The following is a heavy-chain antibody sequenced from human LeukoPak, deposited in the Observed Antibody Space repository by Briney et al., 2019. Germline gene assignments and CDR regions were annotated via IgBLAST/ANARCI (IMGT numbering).Heavy chain of an antibody. D-gene: IGHD5-18*01. CDR2: IYPGDSDT. J-gene: IGHJ3*02. CDR1: GYSFTSYW. CDR3: ARRNRGYSYGPQTQRGAFDI. Sequence: GESLKISCKGSGYSFTSYWIGWVRQMPGKGLEWMGIIYPGDSDTRYSPSFQGQVTISADKSISTAYLQWSSLKASDTAMYYCARRNRGYSYGPQTQRGAFDIWGQGTMVTVSS. V-gene: IGHV5-51*01.